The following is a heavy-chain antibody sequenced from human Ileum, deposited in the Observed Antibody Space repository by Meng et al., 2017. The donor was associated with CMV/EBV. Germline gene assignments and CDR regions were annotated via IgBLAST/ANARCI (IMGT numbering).Heavy chain of an antibody. Sequence: CSVYGGSFSGFSWSWVRQPPGKGLEWIGEIDHRGATNCNLSLKSRVSFSVETSKNHFSLKLSSVTAADTAVYYCARGGTWPTKFDYWDQGALVTVSS. D-gene: IGHD2-2*01. J-gene: IGHJ4*02. CDR3: ARGGTWPTKFDY. CDR1: GGSFSGFS. V-gene: IGHV4-34*01. CDR2: IDHRGAT.